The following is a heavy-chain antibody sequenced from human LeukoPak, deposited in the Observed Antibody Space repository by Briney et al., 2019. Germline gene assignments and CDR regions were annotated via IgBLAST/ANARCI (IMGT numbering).Heavy chain of an antibody. CDR3: ARWAVVAATAYYGMDV. CDR2: ITSSGRII. D-gene: IGHD2-15*01. V-gene: IGHV3-48*03. CDR1: GFTFSSYE. J-gene: IGHJ6*02. Sequence: GGSLRLSCAASGFTFSSYEMNWVRQAPGKGLEWVAYITSSGRIIYYADSVKGRFTISRDNAKNSLYLQMNSLRAEDTAVYYCARWAVVAATAYYGMDVWGQGTTVTVSS.